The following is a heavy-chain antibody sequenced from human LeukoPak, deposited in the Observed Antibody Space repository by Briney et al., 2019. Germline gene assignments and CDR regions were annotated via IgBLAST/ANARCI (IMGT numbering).Heavy chain of an antibody. V-gene: IGHV3-23*01. J-gene: IGHJ4*02. CDR2: ISGSGGST. Sequence: PGGSLRLSCAASGFTFSSYAMSWVRQAPGEGLEWVSAISGSGGSTYYADSVKGRFTISRDNSKNTLYLQMNSLRAEDTAVYYCAKDKVTIFGVVTYFDYWGQGTLVTVSS. CDR3: AKDKVTIFGVVTYFDY. D-gene: IGHD3-3*01. CDR1: GFTFSSYA.